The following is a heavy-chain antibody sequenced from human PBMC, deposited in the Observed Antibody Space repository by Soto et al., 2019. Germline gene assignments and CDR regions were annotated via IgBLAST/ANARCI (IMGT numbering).Heavy chain of an antibody. D-gene: IGHD2-2*01. J-gene: IGHJ6*02. CDR3: ARRDIVVVPAADYYYYYGMDL. V-gene: IGHV5-10-1*01. CDR2: IDPSDSYT. Sequence: PGESLKISCKGSGYSFTSYWIGWVRQMPGKGLEGMGRIDPSDSYTNYSPSFQGHVTISADKSISTAYLQWSSLKASDTAMYYCARRDIVVVPAADYYYYYGMDLWGQGTTVTVSS. CDR1: GYSFTSYW.